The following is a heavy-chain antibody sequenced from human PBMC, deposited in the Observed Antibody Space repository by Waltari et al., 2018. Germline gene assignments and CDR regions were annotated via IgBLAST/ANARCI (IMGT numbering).Heavy chain of an antibody. CDR1: GYTFTSYD. J-gene: IGHJ4*02. V-gene: IGHV1-8*01. D-gene: IGHD3-10*01. Sequence: QVQLVQSGAEVKKPGASVKVSCRASGYTFTSYDINWVRQATGQGLEWMGWMNPNSGKTGYAQKFQGRVTMTRNTSISTAYMELSSLRSEDTAVYYCARGYPFSFYGSGTYYNVYDYWGQGTLVTVSS. CDR2: MNPNSGKT. CDR3: ARGYPFSFYGSGTYYNVYDY.